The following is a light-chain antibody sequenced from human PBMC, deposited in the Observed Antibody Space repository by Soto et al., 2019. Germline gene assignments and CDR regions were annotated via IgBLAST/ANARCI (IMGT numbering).Light chain of an antibody. CDR3: LQHNSYPRT. CDR2: AAS. J-gene: IGKJ1*01. Sequence: PMSLSPSTLSGSVGDRVTITCRAGQGSRNDLGWYQQKPRKDPNRLIYAASCLQSAVPSRCSGSRSATEFSLTIISLQAEDFVTDYCLQHNSYPRTFGQGTKVDIK. V-gene: IGKV1-17*01. CDR1: QGSRND.